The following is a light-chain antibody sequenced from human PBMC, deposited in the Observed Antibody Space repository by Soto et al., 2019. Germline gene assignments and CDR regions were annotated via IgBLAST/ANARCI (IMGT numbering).Light chain of an antibody. CDR2: AAS. Sequence: DLQMTQSPSSLSASVGDRVTITCRASQGIRKDLGWYQQKPGKAPKRLIYAASSLQSGVPSRFSGSGSGTEFTLTISSLQREDFATYYCLQHNSYPWKFGQGTKVEIK. CDR1: QGIRKD. V-gene: IGKV1-17*01. J-gene: IGKJ1*01. CDR3: LQHNSYPWK.